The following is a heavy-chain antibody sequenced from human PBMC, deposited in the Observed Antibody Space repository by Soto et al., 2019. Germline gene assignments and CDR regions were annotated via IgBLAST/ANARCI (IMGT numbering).Heavy chain of an antibody. CDR3: TRDGRGLGRLSLFEY. CDR1: GFNVNSDY. D-gene: IGHD2-21*02. J-gene: IGHJ4*02. V-gene: IGHV3-53*01. Sequence: GGSLRLSCAASGFNVNSDYMNWVRQTPGKGLEWVASIYSGETTYYADSVRGRFTISSDKSKNTLYFQLSSLRIEDAAVYYCTRDGRGLGRLSLFEYWGQGVLVTVSS. CDR2: IYSGETT.